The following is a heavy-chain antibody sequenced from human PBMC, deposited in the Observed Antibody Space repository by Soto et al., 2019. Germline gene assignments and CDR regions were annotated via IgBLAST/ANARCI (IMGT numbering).Heavy chain of an antibody. J-gene: IGHJ4*02. Sequence: SETLSLTCTVSCGSISSYYWSWIRQPPGKGLEWIGYIYYSGSTNYNPSLKSRVTISVDTSKNQFSLKLSSVTAADTAVYYCAILGFNIVVSGTSVGSSLDYWGQGTLVIVSS. V-gene: IGHV4-59*08. CDR2: IYYSGST. CDR1: CGSISSYY. CDR3: AILGFNIVVSGTSVGSSLDY. D-gene: IGHD6-19*01.